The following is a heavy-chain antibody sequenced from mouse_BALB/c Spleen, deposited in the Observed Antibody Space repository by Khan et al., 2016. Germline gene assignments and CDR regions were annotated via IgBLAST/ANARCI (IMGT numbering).Heavy chain of an antibody. CDR3: ARARCYGYLAY. Sequence: EVKLLESGGGLVHPGGSLKLSCAASGFDFSRYWMSWVRQAPGKGLEWIGEINPDSYTINYTPSLKDKFIISRDNAKNTLYLQMSKVRSEDTALYYCARARCYGYLAYWGQGTLGTVSA. CDR1: GFDFSRYW. V-gene: IGHV4-1*02. CDR2: INPDSYTI. D-gene: IGHD1-1*01. J-gene: IGHJ3*01.